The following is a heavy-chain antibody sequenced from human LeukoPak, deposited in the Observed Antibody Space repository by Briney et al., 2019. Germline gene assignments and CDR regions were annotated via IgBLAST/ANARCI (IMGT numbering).Heavy chain of an antibody. V-gene: IGHV3-23*01. CDR3: AKRDKVSGSYYHSFDY. D-gene: IGHD3-10*01. Sequence: PGGSLRLSCAASGFTFSSYAMSWVRQAPGKGLEWVSTISGSGGSTNYADSVKGRFTISRDNSKNTLYLQLNSLRVEDTAVYYCAKRDKVSGSYYHSFDYWGQGTLVTVSS. CDR2: ISGSGGST. CDR1: GFTFSSYA. J-gene: IGHJ4*02.